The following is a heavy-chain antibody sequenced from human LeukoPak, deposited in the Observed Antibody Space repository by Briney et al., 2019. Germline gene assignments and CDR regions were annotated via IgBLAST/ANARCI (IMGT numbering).Heavy chain of an antibody. CDR1: GGSISSSSYY. Sequence: SETLSLTCTVSGGSISSSSYYWGWIRQPPGKGLGWIGSIYYSGSTYYNPSLKSRVTISVDTSKNQFSLKLSSVTAADTAVYYCARHNIRQQLLDYWGQGTLVTVSS. V-gene: IGHV4-39*01. CDR3: ARHNIRQQLLDY. CDR2: IYYSGST. J-gene: IGHJ4*02. D-gene: IGHD6-13*01.